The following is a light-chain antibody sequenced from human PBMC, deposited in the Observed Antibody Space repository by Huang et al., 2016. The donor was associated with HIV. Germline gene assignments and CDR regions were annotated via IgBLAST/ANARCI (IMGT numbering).Light chain of an antibody. CDR1: QSIGTN. J-gene: IGKJ4*01. CDR2: GAS. V-gene: IGKV3-15*01. Sequence: IILTQSPATLSVSPGEGATLSCMASQSIGTNLAWYQQGPGQAPRLRVYGASTRATGGPVRFSGSVSGTRFNLTLSSLQSEDFATYYCQHYSNWPPLTFGGGTKVDI. CDR3: QHYSNWPPLT.